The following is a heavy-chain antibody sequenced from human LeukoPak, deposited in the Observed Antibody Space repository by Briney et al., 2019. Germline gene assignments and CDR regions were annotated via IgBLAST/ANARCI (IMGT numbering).Heavy chain of an antibody. V-gene: IGHV3-66*04. CDR2: IYSGGNT. Sequence: GGSLRLSCAASGLTVSRNYMSWVRQAPGKGLEWVSVIYSGGNTYYADSVKGRFTISRDNSKNTLYLQMNSLRAEDTAVYYCARHAAELSYAAGEDYWGQGTLVTVSS. J-gene: IGHJ4*02. CDR3: ARHAAELSYAAGEDY. D-gene: IGHD6-25*01. CDR1: GLTVSRNY.